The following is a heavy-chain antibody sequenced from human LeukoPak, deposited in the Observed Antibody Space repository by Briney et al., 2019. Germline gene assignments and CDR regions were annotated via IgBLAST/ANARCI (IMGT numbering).Heavy chain of an antibody. D-gene: IGHD3-3*01. Sequence: PGGSLRLSCAASGFTFSSYWMSWVRQAPGKGLEWVANIKQDGSEKYYVDSVKGRFTISRDNAKNSLYLQMNSLRAEDTAVYYWARGQYEWLFDYWGQGTLVTVSS. CDR2: IKQDGSEK. J-gene: IGHJ4*02. CDR3: ARGQYEWLFDY. CDR1: GFTFSSYW. V-gene: IGHV3-7*01.